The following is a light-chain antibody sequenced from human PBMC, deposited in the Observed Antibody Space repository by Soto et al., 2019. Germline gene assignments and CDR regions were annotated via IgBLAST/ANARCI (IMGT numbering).Light chain of an antibody. V-gene: IGKV3-15*01. CDR2: DAS. CDR3: QPYNNWPPWT. Sequence: EIVMTQSPATLSVSPGERATLSCRASQRVSRNLAWYQQKPGQAPRLLIYDASTRATGIPDRFSGSGSETEFTLTISSLQSEDYAIYYCQPYNNWPPWTFGKGTKVDIK. J-gene: IGKJ1*01. CDR1: QRVSRN.